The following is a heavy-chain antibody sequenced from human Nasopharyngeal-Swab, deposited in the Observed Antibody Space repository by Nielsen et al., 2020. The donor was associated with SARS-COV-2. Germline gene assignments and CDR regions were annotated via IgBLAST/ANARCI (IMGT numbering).Heavy chain of an antibody. CDR3: ARGLFSGWDIVVVPAARGDY. CDR2: IYYSGST. J-gene: IGHJ4*02. D-gene: IGHD2-2*01. V-gene: IGHV4-39*01. Sequence: SETLSLTCTVSGGSISSSSYYWGWIRQPPGKGLEWIGSIYYSGSTYYNPSLKSRVTISVDTSKNQFSLKLSSVTAADTAVYYCARGLFSGWDIVVVPAARGDYWGQGTLVTVSS. CDR1: GGSISSSSYY.